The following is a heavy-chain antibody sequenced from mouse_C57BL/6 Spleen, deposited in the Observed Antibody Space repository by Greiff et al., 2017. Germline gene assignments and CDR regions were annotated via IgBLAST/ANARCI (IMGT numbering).Heavy chain of an antibody. CDR2: IDPSDSYT. D-gene: IGHD4-1*01. V-gene: IGHV1-50*01. CDR1: GYTFTSYW. Sequence: QVQLQQPGAELVKPGASVKLSCKASGYTFTSYWMQWVKQRPGQGLEWIGEIDPSDSYTNYNQKYKGKATLTVDTSSSTAYMQISSLTSEDSAVYYCARRNWDGGFAYWGQGTLVTVSA. CDR3: ARRNWDGGFAY. J-gene: IGHJ3*01.